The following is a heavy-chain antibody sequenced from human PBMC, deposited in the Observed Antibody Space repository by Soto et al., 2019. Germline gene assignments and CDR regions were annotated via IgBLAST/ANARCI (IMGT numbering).Heavy chain of an antibody. V-gene: IGHV1-2*02. Sequence: ASVNVSCKASGYTFTGYYMHWVRQAPGQGLEWMGWLNPDSGATNYAQKFQGRVTMTRDTSITTAYMELSRLRSDDTAVYYCARGGSYYYGMDVWGQGTTVTVSS. J-gene: IGHJ6*02. CDR3: ARGGSYYYGMDV. D-gene: IGHD1-26*01. CDR2: LNPDSGAT. CDR1: GYTFTGYY.